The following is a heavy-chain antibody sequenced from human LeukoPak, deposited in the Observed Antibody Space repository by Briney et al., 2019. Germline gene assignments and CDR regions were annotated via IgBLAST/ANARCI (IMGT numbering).Heavy chain of an antibody. CDR2: ISTSGST. CDR3: AGTNPVASRLVVFDY. CDR1: GGSISSYY. J-gene: IGHJ4*02. D-gene: IGHD6-6*01. V-gene: IGHV4-4*07. Sequence: SETLSLTCTVSGGSISSYYWNWIRQPAGKGLEWIGRISTSGSTNYNPSLKSRLTMSIDTSKNQFSLKLTSVTAADTAVYYCAGTNPVASRLVVFDYWGQGTLVTVSS.